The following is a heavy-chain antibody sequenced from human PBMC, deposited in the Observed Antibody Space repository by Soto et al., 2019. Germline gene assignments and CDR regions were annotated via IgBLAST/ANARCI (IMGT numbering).Heavy chain of an antibody. Sequence: QVQLVQSGAEVKKPGASVKVSCKASGYTFTSYAMHWVRQAPGQRREWMGWINAGNGNTKYSQKFQGRVTITRDKTASTVYMELSSLRSEDTAVYYWAGDMGFGLSDYWGQGTLVTVSS. CDR1: GYTFTSYA. CDR2: INAGNGNT. V-gene: IGHV1-3*01. D-gene: IGHD3-10*01. CDR3: AGDMGFGLSDY. J-gene: IGHJ4*02.